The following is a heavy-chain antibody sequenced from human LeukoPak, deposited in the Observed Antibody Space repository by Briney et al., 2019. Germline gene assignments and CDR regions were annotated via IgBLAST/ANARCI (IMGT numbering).Heavy chain of an antibody. CDR2: IIPIFGTA. D-gene: IGHD6-13*01. J-gene: IGHJ4*02. CDR1: GGTFSSYA. Sequence: GSSVKVSCKASGGTFSSYAISWVRQAPGQGLEWMGRIIPIFGTAKYAQKFQGRVTITTDESTSTAYMELSSLRSEDTAVYYCARESYPGYSSSWGFDYWGQGTLVTVSS. V-gene: IGHV1-69*05. CDR3: ARESYPGYSSSWGFDY.